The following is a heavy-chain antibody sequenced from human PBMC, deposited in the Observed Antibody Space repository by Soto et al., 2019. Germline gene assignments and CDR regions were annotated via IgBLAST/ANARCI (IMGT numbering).Heavy chain of an antibody. V-gene: IGHV1-69*13. D-gene: IGHD3-9*01. J-gene: IGHJ5*02. CDR3: ARVVLTSSYQINWFGP. CDR2: IIPIFGTA. CDR1: GGAFSSYA. Sequence: SVKLSCEASGGAFSSYAISWVRQAPRQGLEWMGGIIPIFGTANYAQKFQGRVTITADESTSTAYMGLSSLRSDDTALYYCARVVLTSSYQINWFGPWGQGTPVTVSS.